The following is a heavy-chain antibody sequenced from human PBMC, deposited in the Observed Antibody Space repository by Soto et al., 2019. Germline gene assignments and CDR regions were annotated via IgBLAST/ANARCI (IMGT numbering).Heavy chain of an antibody. Sequence: EVQLVESGGGLVQPGGSLRLSCAASGFTFSSYSMNWVRQAPGKGLEWVSYICSSSSTIYYADSVKGRFTISRDTAKNSLYLQMNSLRDEDTAVYYCACAERDFWSGHFDYWGQGTLVTVSS. J-gene: IGHJ4*02. D-gene: IGHD3-3*01. CDR2: ICSSSSTI. CDR3: ACAERDFWSGHFDY. V-gene: IGHV3-48*02. CDR1: GFTFSSYS.